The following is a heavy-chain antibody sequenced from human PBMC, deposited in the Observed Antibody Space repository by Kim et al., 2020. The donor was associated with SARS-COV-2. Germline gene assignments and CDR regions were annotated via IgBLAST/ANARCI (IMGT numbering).Heavy chain of an antibody. CDR2: MNTDGSVT. J-gene: IGHJ1*01. D-gene: IGHD3-3*01. CDR1: GFTFSSYW. Sequence: GGSLRLSCSASGFTFSSYWMHWVRQGPGKGLVWVSRMNTDGSVTSYAYSVKGRFTISRDNAKNTLYLQMNSLRAEDTAVYYCVRGLVVGATGSVGQWGQGTLVTVSS. V-gene: IGHV3-74*03. CDR3: VRGLVVGATGSVGQ.